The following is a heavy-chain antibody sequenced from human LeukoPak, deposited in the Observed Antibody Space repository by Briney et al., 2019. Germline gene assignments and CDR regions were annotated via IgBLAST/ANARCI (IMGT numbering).Heavy chain of an antibody. V-gene: IGHV3-74*01. J-gene: IGHJ4*02. CDR3: AESRAGSSGFYFDY. Sequence: GGSLRLSCAASGFTFSSYWMHWVRQGPGEGLVWVSRINSDGKSTSYADSVKGRFTISRDNAKDTLYLQMNSLRAEDTAVYFCAESRAGSSGFYFDYWGQGTLVTVSS. CDR1: GFTFSSYW. D-gene: IGHD3-22*01. CDR2: INSDGKST.